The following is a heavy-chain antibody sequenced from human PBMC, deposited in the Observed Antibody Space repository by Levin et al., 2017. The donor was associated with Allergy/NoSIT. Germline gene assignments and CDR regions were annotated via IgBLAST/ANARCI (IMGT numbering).Heavy chain of an antibody. CDR2: IYPGDSDT. V-gene: IGHV5-51*01. CDR1: GYSFTSYW. Sequence: GASVKVSCKGSGYSFTSYWIGWVRQMPGKGLEWMGIIYPGDSDTRYSPSFQGQVTISADKSISTAYLQWSSLKASDTAMYYCARLPRITMIVGGFDPWGQGTLVTVSS. J-gene: IGHJ5*02. CDR3: ARLPRITMIVGGFDP. D-gene: IGHD3-22*01.